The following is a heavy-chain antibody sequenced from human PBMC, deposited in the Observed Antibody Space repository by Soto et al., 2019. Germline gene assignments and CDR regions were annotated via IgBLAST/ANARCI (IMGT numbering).Heavy chain of an antibody. D-gene: IGHD3-3*01. Sequence: ASVKVSCKASGYTFTSYDINWVRQATGQGLEWMGWMNPNSGNTGYAQKFQGRVTMTRNTSISTAYMELSSLRSEDTAVYYCARGAYDFWSGYWYYYYYMDVWGKGTTVTVSS. CDR2: MNPNSGNT. CDR3: ARGAYDFWSGYWYYYYYMDV. V-gene: IGHV1-8*01. J-gene: IGHJ6*03. CDR1: GYTFTSYD.